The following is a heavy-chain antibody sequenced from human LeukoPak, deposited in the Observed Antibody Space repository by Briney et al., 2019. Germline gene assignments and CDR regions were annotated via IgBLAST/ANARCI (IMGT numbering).Heavy chain of an antibody. CDR2: IYYSGRT. V-gene: IGHV4-31*03. J-gene: IGHJ5*02. D-gene: IGHD3-9*01. CDR1: GGSISSGNYY. CDR3: ARLDILTAANFDP. Sequence: PAVTVSLTCTVSGGSISSGNYYWSWIRQHPGKGLEWIGYIYYSGRTQYNPSLKSRVTISVDTSKNQFSLRLSSVTAADTAVYYCARLDILTAANFDPWGQGTLVTVSS.